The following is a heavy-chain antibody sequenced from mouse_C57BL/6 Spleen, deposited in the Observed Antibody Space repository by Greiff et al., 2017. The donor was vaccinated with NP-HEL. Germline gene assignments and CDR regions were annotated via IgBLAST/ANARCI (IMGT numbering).Heavy chain of an antibody. V-gene: IGHV7-3*01. Sequence: EVQRVESGGGLVQPGGSLSLSCAASGFTFTDYYMSWVRQPPGKALEWLGFIRNKANGYTTEYSASVKGRFTISRDNSQSILYLQMNALRAEDSATYYCARYQYSAWFAYWGQGTLVTVSA. CDR2: IRNKANGYTT. J-gene: IGHJ3*01. CDR3: ARYQYSAWFAY. D-gene: IGHD2-12*01. CDR1: GFTFTDYY.